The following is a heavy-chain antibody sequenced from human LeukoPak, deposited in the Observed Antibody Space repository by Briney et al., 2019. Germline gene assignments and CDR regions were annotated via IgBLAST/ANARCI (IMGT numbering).Heavy chain of an antibody. CDR3: AKDLEYYDFWSGYSATGY. CDR2: ISYDGSNK. Sequence: PGGSLRLSCVASGFAFSSYAMPWVRQAPGKGLEWVAVISYDGSNKYYADSVKGRFTISRDNSKNTLYLQMNSLRAEDTAVYYCAKDLEYYDFWSGYSATGYWGQGTLVTVSS. V-gene: IGHV3-30*18. J-gene: IGHJ4*02. CDR1: GFAFSSYA. D-gene: IGHD3-3*01.